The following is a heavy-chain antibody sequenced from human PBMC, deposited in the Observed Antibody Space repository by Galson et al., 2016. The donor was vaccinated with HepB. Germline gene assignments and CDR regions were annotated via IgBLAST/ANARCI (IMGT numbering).Heavy chain of an antibody. Sequence: SLRLSCAASGFTFDSYAMNWVRQAPGKGLEWVSAVLASGLSTYYAASGRGRFTISRDNSKNPLSLQRDSLRAEDTAVYYCAKGSSGYYYVSDHWGQGTLVTVSS. CDR3: AKGSSGYYYVSDH. CDR1: GFTFDSYA. CDR2: VLASGLST. D-gene: IGHD3-22*01. J-gene: IGHJ4*02. V-gene: IGHV3-23*01.